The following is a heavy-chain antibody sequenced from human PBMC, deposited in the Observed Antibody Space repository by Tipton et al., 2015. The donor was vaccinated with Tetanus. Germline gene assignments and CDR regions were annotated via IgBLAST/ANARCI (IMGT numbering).Heavy chain of an antibody. V-gene: IGHV4-59*01. Sequence: TLSLTCTVSGGSMSTYYWSWIRQPPGKGLEWIGYVYYTGSTDYNPSLKSRVTISVDTSKSQFSLRLTSVTAADTAVYYCARSKLLWFGESLSGFDSWGQGILVTVSS. CDR1: GGSMSTYY. CDR3: ARSKLLWFGESLSGFDS. CDR2: VYYTGST. D-gene: IGHD3-10*01. J-gene: IGHJ4*02.